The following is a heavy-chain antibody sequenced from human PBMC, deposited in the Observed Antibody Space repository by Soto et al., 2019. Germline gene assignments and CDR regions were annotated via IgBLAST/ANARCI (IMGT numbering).Heavy chain of an antibody. J-gene: IGHJ4*02. D-gene: IGHD5-18*01. CDR1: GASLSSDDYY. CDR2: FYHSGST. V-gene: IGHV4-30-4*01. CDR3: ARDQGYNYGAYDS. Sequence: PSETLSLTCTVSGASLSSDDYYWSWIRQPPGKGLEWLGSFYHSGSTYYNPSLKSRIAISVDTSTNEFSLKVSSMTAADTAVYYCARDQGYNYGAYDSWGQGTLVTVSS.